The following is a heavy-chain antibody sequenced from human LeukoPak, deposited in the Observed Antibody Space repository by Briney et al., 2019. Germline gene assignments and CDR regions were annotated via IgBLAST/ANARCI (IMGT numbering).Heavy chain of an antibody. V-gene: IGHV4-38-2*02. CDR3: ARSDTTVTGLDP. CDR1: GYSISSGYY. D-gene: IGHD4-17*01. CDR2: IYHSGST. Sequence: SETLSLTCTVSGYSISSGYYWGWIRQPPGKGLEWIGSIYHSGSTYYNPSLKSRVTISVDTSKNQFSLKLGSVTAADTAVYYCARSDTTVTGLDPWGQGTLVSVSS. J-gene: IGHJ5*02.